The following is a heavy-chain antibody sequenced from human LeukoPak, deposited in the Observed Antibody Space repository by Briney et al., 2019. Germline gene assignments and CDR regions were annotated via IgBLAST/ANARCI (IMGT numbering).Heavy chain of an antibody. CDR1: GFTFSYYY. J-gene: IGHJ2*01. Sequence: GGSLRLSCAASGFTFSYYYMSWIRQAPGKGLEWVSYISSSSSYTNYADSVKGRFTISRDNAKNSLYLQMNSLRAQDTAVYYCARGKANGYSSSWYEIPNWYFDLWGRGTLVTVSP. D-gene: IGHD6-13*01. V-gene: IGHV3-11*05. CDR3: ARGKANGYSSSWYEIPNWYFDL. CDR2: ISSSSSYT.